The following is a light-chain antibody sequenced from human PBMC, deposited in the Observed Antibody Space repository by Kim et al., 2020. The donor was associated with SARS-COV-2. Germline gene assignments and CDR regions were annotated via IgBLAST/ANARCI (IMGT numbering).Light chain of an antibody. J-gene: IGLJ2*01. Sequence: VALGQTVRITCQGDRLRSYYATWYQKKPGQATILVINGKNNRPSGITDRFSGSSSGNTASLTITGTQAGDEADYYCNSRDSNDNVVFGGGTQLTVL. CDR3: NSRDSNDNVV. CDR1: RLRSYY. V-gene: IGLV3-19*01. CDR2: GKN.